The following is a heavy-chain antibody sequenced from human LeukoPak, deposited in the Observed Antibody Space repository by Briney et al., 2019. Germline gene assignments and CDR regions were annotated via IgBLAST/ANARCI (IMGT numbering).Heavy chain of an antibody. V-gene: IGHV4-30-4*01. Sequence: PSQTLSLTCTVSGGSISSGDYYWSWIRQPPGKGLEWIGYIYYSGSTYYNPSLKSRVTISVDTSKNQFSLKLSSVTAAGTAVYYCASLDSSGYWFDPGGQGTLVTVSS. CDR3: ASLDSSGYWFDP. CDR1: GGSISSGDYY. CDR2: IYYSGST. D-gene: IGHD6-19*01. J-gene: IGHJ5*02.